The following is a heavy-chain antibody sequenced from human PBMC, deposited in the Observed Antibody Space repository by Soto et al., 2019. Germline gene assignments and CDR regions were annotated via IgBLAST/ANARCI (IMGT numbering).Heavy chain of an antibody. CDR2: INWNGGST. CDR1: GFTFDDYG. V-gene: IGHV3-20*01. D-gene: IGHD3-10*01. J-gene: IGHJ4*02. CDR3: ARGVSGSHLPTLVY. Sequence: EVQLVESGGGVLRPGGSLRLSCAASGFTFDDYGMSWVRQAPGKGLEWVSGINWNGGSTGYAESVKGRFTISRDNAKNSLYMQRNSLRAEDTDLYLCARGVSGSHLPTLVYWGKGTLVTVSS.